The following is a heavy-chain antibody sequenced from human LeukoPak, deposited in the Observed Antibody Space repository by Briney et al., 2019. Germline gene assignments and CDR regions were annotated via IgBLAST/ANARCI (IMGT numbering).Heavy chain of an antibody. CDR1: GYSFTSYW. V-gene: IGHV5-51*01. CDR2: IYPGDSDT. Sequence: GESLNIPCKGSGYSFTSYWIGWVRQMPGKGLEWMGIIYPGDSDTRYSPSFQGQVTISADKSISTAYLQWSSLKASDTALYYCARLPPARIAVAGDYWGQGTLVTVSS. J-gene: IGHJ4*02. CDR3: ARLPPARIAVAGDY. D-gene: IGHD6-19*01.